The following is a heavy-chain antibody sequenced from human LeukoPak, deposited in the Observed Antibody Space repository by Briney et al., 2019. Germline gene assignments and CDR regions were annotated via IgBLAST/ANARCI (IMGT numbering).Heavy chain of an antibody. D-gene: IGHD1-26*01. V-gene: IGHV3-15*01. CDR1: GFTFSNAW. Sequence: GGSLRLSCAASGFTFSNAWMSWVRQAPGKGLEWVGRIKSKTDGGTTDYAAPVKGRFTISRDDSKNTLYLQMNSLKTEDTAVYYCVKTASWELTDYFDYWGQGTLVTVSS. CDR3: VKTASWELTDYFDY. CDR2: IKSKTDGGTT. J-gene: IGHJ4*02.